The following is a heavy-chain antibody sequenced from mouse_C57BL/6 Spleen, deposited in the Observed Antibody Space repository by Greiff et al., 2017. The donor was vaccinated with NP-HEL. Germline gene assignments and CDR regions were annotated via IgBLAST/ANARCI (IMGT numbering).Heavy chain of an antibody. CDR2: INPGSGGT. J-gene: IGHJ4*01. V-gene: IGHV1-54*01. CDR1: GYAFTNYL. Sequence: QVQLQQSGAELVRPGTSVKVSCKASGYAFTNYLIEWVKQRPGQGLEWIGVINPGSGGTNYNEKFKGKATLTADKSSSTAYMQLSSLTSEDSAVYFCARGDGNYEGAMDDWGQGTSVTVSS. CDR3: ARGDGNYEGAMDD. D-gene: IGHD2-1*01.